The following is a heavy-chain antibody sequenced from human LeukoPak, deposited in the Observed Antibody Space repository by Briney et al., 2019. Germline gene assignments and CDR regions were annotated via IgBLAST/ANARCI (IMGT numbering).Heavy chain of an antibody. D-gene: IGHD3-22*01. V-gene: IGHV4-31*03. CDR2: IYYSGST. CDR3: ARDPGYDSSGYRDY. Sequence: SETLSLTCTVSGGSISSGGYYWSWIRQHPGKGLEWIGYIYYSGSTYYNPSLESRVTLLVDTSKNQFSLKLSSVTAADTAVYYCARDPGYDSSGYRDYWGQGTLVTVSS. CDR1: GGSISSGGYY. J-gene: IGHJ4*02.